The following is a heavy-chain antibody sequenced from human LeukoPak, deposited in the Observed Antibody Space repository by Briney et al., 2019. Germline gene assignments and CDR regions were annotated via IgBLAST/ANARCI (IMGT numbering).Heavy chain of an antibody. D-gene: IGHD3-10*01. CDR2: IYYSGST. J-gene: IGHJ4*02. CDR1: GGSISSYY. Sequence: PSETLSLTCTVSGGSISSYYWSWIRQPPEKGLEWIWDIYYSGSTNYNPSPKSRVTISVATSKNQFSLKLSSVPAADTAVYYCARTDPMVRGGSFDYWGQGTLVTVSS. CDR3: ARTDPMVRGGSFDY. V-gene: IGHV4-59*08.